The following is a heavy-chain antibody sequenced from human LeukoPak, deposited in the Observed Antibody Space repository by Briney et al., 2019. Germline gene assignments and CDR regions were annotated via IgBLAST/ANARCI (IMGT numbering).Heavy chain of an antibody. Sequence: ASVKVSCKASGYTFTSYAMHWVRPAPGQRLEWMGWINAGNGNTKYSQKFQGRVTITRDTSASTAYMELSSLRSEDTAVYYCARVPYTVAGSGRYFDYWGQGTLVTVSS. V-gene: IGHV1-3*01. J-gene: IGHJ4*02. CDR3: ARVPYTVAGSGRYFDY. CDR1: GYTFTSYA. D-gene: IGHD6-19*01. CDR2: INAGNGNT.